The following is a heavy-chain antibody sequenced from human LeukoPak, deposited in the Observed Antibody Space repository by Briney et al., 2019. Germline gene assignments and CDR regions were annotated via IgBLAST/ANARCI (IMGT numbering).Heavy chain of an antibody. J-gene: IGHJ4*02. V-gene: IGHV4-39*01. CDR3: ARHVEVAVAGPIEY. Sequence: SETLSLSCTVSGASISNSRDYWGWIRQPPGKGLEWIGSIFFSGSTYYNPSLKSRAAISVDSSKNQFSLKLSSVTAADTAFYYCARHVEVAVAGPIEYWGQGTLVPVSS. CDR2: IFFSGST. D-gene: IGHD6-19*01. CDR1: GASISNSRDY.